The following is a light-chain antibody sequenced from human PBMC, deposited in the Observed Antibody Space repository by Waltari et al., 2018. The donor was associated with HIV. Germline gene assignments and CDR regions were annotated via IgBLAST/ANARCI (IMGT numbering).Light chain of an antibody. V-gene: IGLV2-18*02. CDR2: EVS. CDR1: SSDVGSYNR. Sequence: QSALTQPPSVSGSPGQSVTISCTGSSSDVGSYNRVSWYQPPPGTAPKLMIYEVSNLPAGVPDRFSGSKSGNTASLIISGLQAEDEADYYCSSYTSSNLVFGGGTKLTVL. CDR3: SSYTSSNLV. J-gene: IGLJ2*01.